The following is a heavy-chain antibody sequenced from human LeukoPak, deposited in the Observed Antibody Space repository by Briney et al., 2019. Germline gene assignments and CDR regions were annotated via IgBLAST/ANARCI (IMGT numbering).Heavy chain of an antibody. Sequence: PSETLSLTCTVSGGSISSYYWSWIRQPPGKGLEWIGYIYYSGSTNYNPSLKSRVTISVDTSKNQFSLKLSSVTAADTAVYYCASLSSYYDSSGTPRAEYFQHWGLGTLVTVSS. CDR3: ASLSSYYDSSGTPRAEYFQH. D-gene: IGHD3-22*01. CDR1: GGSISSYY. J-gene: IGHJ1*01. V-gene: IGHV4-59*08. CDR2: IYYSGST.